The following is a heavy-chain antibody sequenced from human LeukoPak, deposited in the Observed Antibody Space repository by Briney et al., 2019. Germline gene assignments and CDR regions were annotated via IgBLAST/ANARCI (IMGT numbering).Heavy chain of an antibody. CDR1: GFTFSDYY. CDR2: ISSSGSTI. D-gene: IGHD5-18*01. Sequence: PGGSLRLSCAASGFTFSDYYMSWIGQAPGKGLEWVSYISSSGSTIYYADSVKGRFTISRDNAKNSLYLQMNSLRAQDTAVYYCARPTYVDTAMVTGTGYWGQGTLVTVSS. V-gene: IGHV3-11*01. J-gene: IGHJ4*02. CDR3: ARPTYVDTAMVTGTGY.